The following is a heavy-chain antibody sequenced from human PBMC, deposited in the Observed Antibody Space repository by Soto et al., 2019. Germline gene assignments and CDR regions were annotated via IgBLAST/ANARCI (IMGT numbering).Heavy chain of an antibody. D-gene: IGHD3-22*01. Sequence: SVKVSCKASGGTFSSYATSWVRQAPGQGLEWMGGIIPIFGTANYAQKFQGRVTITADKSTSTAYMELSSLRSEDTAVYYCASRVTMIVVVSDAFDIWGLGTMVTVSS. J-gene: IGHJ3*02. CDR1: GGTFSSYA. CDR2: IIPIFGTA. CDR3: ASRVTMIVVVSDAFDI. V-gene: IGHV1-69*06.